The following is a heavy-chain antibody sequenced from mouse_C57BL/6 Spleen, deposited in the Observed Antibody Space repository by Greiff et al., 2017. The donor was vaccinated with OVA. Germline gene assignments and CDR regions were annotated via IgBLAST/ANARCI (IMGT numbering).Heavy chain of an antibody. Sequence: EVKLQESGPELVKPGASVKISCKASGYSFTDYNMNWVKQSNGKSLEWIGVINPNYGTTSYNQKFKGKATLTVDQSSSTAYMQLNSLTSEDSAVYYCARPYYGSSDYYAMDYWGQGTSVTVSS. V-gene: IGHV1-39*01. CDR1: GYSFTDYN. D-gene: IGHD1-1*01. CDR2: INPNYGTT. J-gene: IGHJ4*01. CDR3: ARPYYGSSDYYAMDY.